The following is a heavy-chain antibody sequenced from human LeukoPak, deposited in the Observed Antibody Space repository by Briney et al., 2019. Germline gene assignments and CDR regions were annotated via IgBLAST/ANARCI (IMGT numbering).Heavy chain of an antibody. D-gene: IGHD3-22*01. J-gene: IGHJ4*02. CDR3: ARVGDSSGYLIQYFDY. CDR1: GFTFSRYS. CDR2: ISTSSIYT. V-gene: IGHV3-21*01. Sequence: PGGSLRLSCAASGFTFSRYSMNWVRQAPGKGLEWVSSISTSSIYTYYADSMRGRFTISRDNAKNSIYLQMNSLRAEDTAVYYCARVGDSSGYLIQYFDYWDQGTLVTVSS.